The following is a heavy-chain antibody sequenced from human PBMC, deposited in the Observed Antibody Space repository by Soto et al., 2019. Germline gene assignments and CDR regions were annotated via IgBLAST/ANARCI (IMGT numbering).Heavy chain of an antibody. D-gene: IGHD3-3*01. CDR3: ARVKGRFLEWLGHPFDY. CDR1: GSTFSSYS. CDR2: ISSSSSYI. V-gene: IGHV3-21*01. Sequence: PGGSLRLSCAASGSTFSSYSMNWVRQAPGKGLEWVSSISSSSSYIYYADSVKGRFTISRDNAKNSLYLQMNSLRAEDTAVYYRARVKGRFLEWLGHPFDYWGQGTPVTVSS. J-gene: IGHJ4*02.